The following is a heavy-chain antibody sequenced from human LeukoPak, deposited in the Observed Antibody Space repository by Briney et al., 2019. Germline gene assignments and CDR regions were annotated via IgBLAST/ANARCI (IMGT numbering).Heavy chain of an antibody. CDR2: IIPIFGTA. CDR3: ARSTLSTVSPDY. J-gene: IGHJ4*02. Sequence: SVKVSCKASGGTFSSYAISWVRQAPGQGLEWMGGIIPIFGTANYAQKFQGRVTITADESTSTAYMELSSLRSEDTAVYYCARSTLSTVSPDYWGQGPLVTVSS. V-gene: IGHV1-69*13. CDR1: GGTFSSYA. D-gene: IGHD4-17*01.